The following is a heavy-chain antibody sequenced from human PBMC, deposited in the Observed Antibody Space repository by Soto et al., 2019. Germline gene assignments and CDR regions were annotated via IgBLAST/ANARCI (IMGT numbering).Heavy chain of an antibody. CDR2: ISFDGTKK. V-gene: IGHV3-30-3*01. CDR3: AREDDYGYRYINYGLDV. Sequence: GGSLRLSCAASGFTFNIYALHWVRQAPGKGLERVAVISFDGTKKYHSDSVKGRFTISRDNLKNTLYLQMNNLRVEDAALYFCAREDDYGYRYINYGLDVWGQGTTVTVSS. CDR1: GFTFNIYA. J-gene: IGHJ6*02. D-gene: IGHD4-17*01.